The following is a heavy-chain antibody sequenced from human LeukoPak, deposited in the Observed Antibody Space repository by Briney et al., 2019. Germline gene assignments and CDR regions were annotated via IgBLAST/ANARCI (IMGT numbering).Heavy chain of an antibody. Sequence: GESLRLSCAASGFTFDDYAMHWVRQAPGKGLDWVSGISWNSGSIGYADSVKGRFTISRDNAKNSLYLQMNSLRAEDMALYYCVKGGFGELYFDYWGQGTLVTVSS. D-gene: IGHD3-10*01. CDR2: ISWNSGSI. CDR1: GFTFDDYA. V-gene: IGHV3-9*03. CDR3: VKGGFGELYFDY. J-gene: IGHJ4*02.